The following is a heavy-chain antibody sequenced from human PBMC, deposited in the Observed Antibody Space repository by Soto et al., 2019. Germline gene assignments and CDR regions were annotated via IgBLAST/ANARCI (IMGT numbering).Heavy chain of an antibody. CDR2: IIPIFGTA. CDR1: GGTFSSYA. CDR3: ARETPEQSLFDY. V-gene: IGHV1-69*06. D-gene: IGHD1-1*01. J-gene: IGHJ4*02. Sequence: SVKVSCKASGGTFSSYAISWVRQAPGQGLEWMGGIIPIFGTANYAQKFQGRVTITADKSTSTAYMELSSLRSEDTAVYYCARETPEQSLFDYWGQGTLVTVSS.